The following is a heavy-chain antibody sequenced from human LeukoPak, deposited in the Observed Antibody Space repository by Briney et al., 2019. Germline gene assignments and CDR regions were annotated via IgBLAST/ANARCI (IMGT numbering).Heavy chain of an antibody. Sequence: ASVKVSCKASGYTFTSYGISWVRQAPGQGLEWMGWISAYNGNTNYAQKLQGRVTMTTDTSTSTAYMELRSLRSDDTAVYYRARDILMITFGGVIVQRGAWFDPWGQGTLVTVSS. CDR3: ARDILMITFGGVIVQRGAWFDP. V-gene: IGHV1-18*01. D-gene: IGHD3-16*02. CDR2: ISAYNGNT. J-gene: IGHJ5*02. CDR1: GYTFTSYG.